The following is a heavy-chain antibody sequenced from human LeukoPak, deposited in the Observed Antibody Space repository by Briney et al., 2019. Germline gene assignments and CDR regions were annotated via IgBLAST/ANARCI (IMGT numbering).Heavy chain of an antibody. V-gene: IGHV3-23*01. D-gene: IGHD3-10*01. J-gene: IGHJ4*02. CDR3: ARDLYYYGSGSYYPFDY. CDR1: GFTFNSYA. Sequence: GGSLRLSCAASGFTFNSYAMSWVRQAPGKGLEWVSGISGSGGTTYYADAVKGRFTISRDNSKNTLYLQMNSLRAEDTAVSYCARDLYYYGSGSYYPFDYWGQGTLVTVSS. CDR2: ISGSGGTT.